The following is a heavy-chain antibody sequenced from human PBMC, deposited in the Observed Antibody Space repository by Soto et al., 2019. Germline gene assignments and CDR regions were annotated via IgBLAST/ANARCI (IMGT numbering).Heavy chain of an antibody. CDR2: ISGSGGST. D-gene: IGHD6-19*01. J-gene: IGHJ6*02. CDR1: GFTFSSYA. V-gene: IGHV3-23*01. Sequence: GGSLRLSCAASGFTFSSYAMSWVRQAPGKGLEWVSAISGSGGSTYYADSVKGRFTISRDNSKNTLYLQMNSLRAEDTAVYYCAKDQVGSSGWDAPYYYYYGMDVWGQGTTVTVSS. CDR3: AKDQVGSSGWDAPYYYYYGMDV.